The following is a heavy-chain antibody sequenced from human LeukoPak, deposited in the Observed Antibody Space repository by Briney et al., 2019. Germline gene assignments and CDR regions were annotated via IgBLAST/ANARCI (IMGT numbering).Heavy chain of an antibody. J-gene: IGHJ6*02. V-gene: IGHV3-9*01. Sequence: GGSLRLSCAASGFTFDEYAMHWVRQAPGKGLEWVSGISWNSGSIGYADSVKGRFTISRDNAKNSLYLQMNSLRAEDTALYYCAKEKVLRYFDWSYGMDVWGQGTTVTVSS. CDR3: AKEKVLRYFDWSYGMDV. CDR2: ISWNSGSI. D-gene: IGHD3-9*01. CDR1: GFTFDEYA.